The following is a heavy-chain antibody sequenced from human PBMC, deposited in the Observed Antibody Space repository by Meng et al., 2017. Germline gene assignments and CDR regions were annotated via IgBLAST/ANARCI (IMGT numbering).Heavy chain of an antibody. D-gene: IGHD6-13*01. CDR1: GGSFSGYY. Sequence: SETLSLTCAVYGGSFSGYYWSWIRQPPGNGLEWIGEINHSGSTNYNPSLKSRVTISVDTSKNQFALKLSSVTAADTAVYYCARGGGIAAAGTVVDYWGQGTLVTVSS. CDR3: ARGGGIAAAGTVVDY. V-gene: IGHV4-34*01. CDR2: INHSGST. J-gene: IGHJ4*02.